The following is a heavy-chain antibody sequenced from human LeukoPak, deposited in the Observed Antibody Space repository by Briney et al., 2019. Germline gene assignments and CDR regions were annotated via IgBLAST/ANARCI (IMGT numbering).Heavy chain of an antibody. CDR2: IYYSGST. CDR1: GGSISSYY. D-gene: IGHD3-22*01. CDR3: ARTRDSSGYYLDAFDI. J-gene: IGHJ3*02. Sequence: SETLSLTCTVSGGSISSYYWSWIRQPPGKGLEWIGYIYYSGSTNYNPSLKSRVTISVDTSKNQFSLKLSPVTAADTAVYYCARTRDSSGYYLDAFDIWGQGTMVTVSS. V-gene: IGHV4-59*01.